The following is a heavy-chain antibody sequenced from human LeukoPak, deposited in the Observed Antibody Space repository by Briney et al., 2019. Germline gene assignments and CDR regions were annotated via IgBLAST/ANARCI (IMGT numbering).Heavy chain of an antibody. CDR2: IYYSGST. V-gene: IGHV4-59*01. CDR1: GGSISSYY. Sequence: SETLSLTCAVSGGSISSYYWSWIRQPPGKGLEWIGYIYYSGSTNYNPSLKSRVTISVDTSKNQFSLKLSSVTAADTAVYYCARAIPYYYGSGSYLLMYYFDYWGQGTLVTVSS. J-gene: IGHJ4*02. D-gene: IGHD3-10*01. CDR3: ARAIPYYYGSGSYLLMYYFDY.